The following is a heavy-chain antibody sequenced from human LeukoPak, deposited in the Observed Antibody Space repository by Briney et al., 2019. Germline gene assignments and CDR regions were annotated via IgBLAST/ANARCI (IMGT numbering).Heavy chain of an antibody. V-gene: IGHV4-34*01. CDR2: INHSGNT. CDR3: ARRDDY. CDR1: GGSFSGYY. Sequence: SETLSLTCAVYGGSFSGYYWSWIRQPPGKGLEWIGEINHSGNTKYNPSLKSRLTISVDTSKNQFSLKLSSVTAADTAVYYCARRDDYWGQGTLVTVSS. J-gene: IGHJ4*02.